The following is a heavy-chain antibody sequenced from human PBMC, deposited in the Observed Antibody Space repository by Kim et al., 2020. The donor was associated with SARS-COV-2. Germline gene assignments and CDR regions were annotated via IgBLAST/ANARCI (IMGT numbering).Heavy chain of an antibody. J-gene: IGHJ6*02. V-gene: IGHV3-33*01. CDR1: GFTFSSYG. CDR2: IWYDGSNK. Sequence: GGSLRLSCAASGFTFSSYGMHWVRRAPGKGLEWVAVIWYDGSNKYYADSVKGRFTISRDNSKNTLYLQMNSLRAEDTAVYYCARTPSYYYGMDVWGQGTT. CDR3: ARTPSYYYGMDV.